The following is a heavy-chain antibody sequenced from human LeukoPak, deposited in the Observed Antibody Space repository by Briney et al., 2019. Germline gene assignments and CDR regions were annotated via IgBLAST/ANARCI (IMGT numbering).Heavy chain of an antibody. CDR2: INHSGST. V-gene: IGHV4-34*01. Sequence: SETLSLTCTVSGGSISSYFWSWIRQPPGKGLEWIGEINHSGSTNYNPSLKSRVTISVDTSKNQFSLKLSSVTAADTAVYYCARMGWFDPWGQGTLVTVSS. CDR1: GGSISSYF. D-gene: IGHD3-16*01. J-gene: IGHJ5*02. CDR3: ARMGWFDP.